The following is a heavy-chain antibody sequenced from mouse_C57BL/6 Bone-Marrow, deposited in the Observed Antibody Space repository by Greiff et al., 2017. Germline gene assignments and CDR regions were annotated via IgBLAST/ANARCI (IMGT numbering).Heavy chain of an antibody. J-gene: IGHJ4*01. CDR2: FHPYNDDT. D-gene: IGHD1-2*01. CDR1: GYTFTTYP. CDR3: ARKDHYGIGAMDY. Sequence: VQGVESGAELVKPGASVKMSCKASGYTFTTYPIEWMKQNHGKSLEWIGNFHPYNDDTKYNEKFKGKATLTVEKSSSTVYLELSRLTSDDSAVYYCARKDHYGIGAMDYWGQGTSVTVSS. V-gene: IGHV1-47*01.